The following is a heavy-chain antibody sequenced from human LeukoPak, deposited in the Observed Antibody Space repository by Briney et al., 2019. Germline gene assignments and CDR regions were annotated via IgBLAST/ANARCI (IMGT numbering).Heavy chain of an antibody. J-gene: IGHJ6*03. D-gene: IGHD2-15*01. CDR2: INPNSGGT. CDR3: AREQSDCSGGSCYYYYMDV. V-gene: IGHV1-2*02. Sequence: ASVKVSCKASGYTFTGYYMHWVRQAPGQGLEWMGWINPNSGGTNYAQKSQGRVTMTRDTSISTAYMELSRLRSDDMAVYYCAREQSDCSGGSCYYYYMDVWGKGTAVTVSS. CDR1: GYTFTGYY.